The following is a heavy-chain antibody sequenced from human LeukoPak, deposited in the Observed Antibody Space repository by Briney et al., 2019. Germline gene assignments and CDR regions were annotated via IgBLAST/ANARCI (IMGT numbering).Heavy chain of an antibody. J-gene: IGHJ4*02. CDR2: LWYDGTNK. V-gene: IGHV3-33*01. CDR3: ARGGLRGFPLRLLDY. D-gene: IGHD2-15*01. Sequence: GRSLRLSCAAYGFTFSTYVMHWVRQAPGKGLEWVAVLWYDGTNKQYADSVKGRFTISRDNTKNTLYLQMNSLRAEDTAVYYCARGGLRGFPLRLLDYWGQGTLVTVSS. CDR1: GFTFSTYV.